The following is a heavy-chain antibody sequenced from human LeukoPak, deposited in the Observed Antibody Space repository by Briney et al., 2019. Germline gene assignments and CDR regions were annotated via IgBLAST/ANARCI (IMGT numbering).Heavy chain of an antibody. Sequence: PGGSLRLSCAASGFTVSSNYMSWVRQAPGKGLEWVSVIYSGGSTYYADSVKGRLTISRDNSKNTLYLQMNSLRAEDTAVYYCARDKRDYGDYGTFDYWGQGTLVTVSS. CDR2: IYSGGST. V-gene: IGHV3-53*01. CDR1: GFTVSSNY. D-gene: IGHD4-17*01. CDR3: ARDKRDYGDYGTFDY. J-gene: IGHJ4*02.